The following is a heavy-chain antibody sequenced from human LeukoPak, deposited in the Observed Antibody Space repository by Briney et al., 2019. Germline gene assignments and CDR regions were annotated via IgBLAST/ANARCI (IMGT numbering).Heavy chain of an antibody. Sequence: GSLRLSCAASGFTFSNAWMSWVRQAPGKGLEWVGRIKSKTDGGTTDYAAPVKGRFTISRDDSKNTLYLQMNSLTTEDTAVYFCAHRDTTMVRVDYWGQGTLVTVSS. CDR3: AHRDTTMVRVDY. CDR2: IKSKTDGGTT. CDR1: GFTFSNAW. V-gene: IGHV3-15*01. D-gene: IGHD5-18*01. J-gene: IGHJ4*02.